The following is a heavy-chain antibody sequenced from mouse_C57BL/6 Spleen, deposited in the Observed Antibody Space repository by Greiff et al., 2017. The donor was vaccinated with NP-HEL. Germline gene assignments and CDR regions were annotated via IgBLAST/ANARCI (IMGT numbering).Heavy chain of an antibody. D-gene: IGHD1-1*01. CDR1: GFSLTSYG. CDR3: ATPDYYGSSHWYFDV. CDR2: IWSGGST. V-gene: IGHV2-2*01. J-gene: IGHJ1*03. Sequence: QVHVKQSGPGLVQPSQSLSITCTVSGFSLTSYGVHWVRQSPGKGLEWLGVIWSGGSTDYNAAFISRLSISKDNSKSQVFFKMNSLQADDTAIYYCATPDYYGSSHWYFDVWGTGTTVTVSS.